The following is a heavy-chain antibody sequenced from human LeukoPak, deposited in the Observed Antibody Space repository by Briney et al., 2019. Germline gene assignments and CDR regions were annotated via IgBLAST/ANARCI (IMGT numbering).Heavy chain of an antibody. J-gene: IGHJ4*02. CDR2: INDSGDST. CDR3: AKRTIYGGNTPPHFDY. Sequence: GGSLRLSCAASGFTFSSYAMSWVRQAPGKGLEWVSAINDSGDSTFFADSVKGRFTISRDNSKNTLFLQMNSLRAEDTAVYYCAKRTIYGGNTPPHFDYWGQGTLVTVAS. V-gene: IGHV3-23*01. CDR1: GFTFSSYA. D-gene: IGHD4-23*01.